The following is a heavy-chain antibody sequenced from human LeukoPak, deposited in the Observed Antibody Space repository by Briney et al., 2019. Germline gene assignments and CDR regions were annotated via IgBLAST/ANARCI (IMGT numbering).Heavy chain of an antibody. Sequence: SVKVSCKASGGTFSSFGISWVRQAPGQGLEWMGGIIPIFGTANYAQKFQGRVTITADKSTSTAYMELSSLRSEDTAVYYCATDESCSGGSCYSEFDYWGQGTLVTVSS. D-gene: IGHD2-15*01. CDR1: GGTFSSFG. CDR3: ATDESCSGGSCYSEFDY. CDR2: IIPIFGTA. J-gene: IGHJ4*02. V-gene: IGHV1-69*06.